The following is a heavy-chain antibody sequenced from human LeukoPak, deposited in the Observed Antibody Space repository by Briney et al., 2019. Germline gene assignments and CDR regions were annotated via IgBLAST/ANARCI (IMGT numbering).Heavy chain of an antibody. D-gene: IGHD3-22*01. J-gene: IGHJ4*02. Sequence: GGSLRLSCAASGFTFSSYRMNWIRQAPGKGLEWVSSISGSGESILYAASLKGRFTISRDNGKNSLYLQMNSLRPEDTAVYYCAKDDSHGYHFFDSWGQGTLVTVSS. CDR1: GFTFSSYR. V-gene: IGHV3-21*01. CDR2: ISGSGESI. CDR3: AKDDSHGYHFFDS.